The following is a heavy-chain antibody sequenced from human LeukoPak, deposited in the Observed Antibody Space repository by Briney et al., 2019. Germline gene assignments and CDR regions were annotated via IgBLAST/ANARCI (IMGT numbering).Heavy chain of an antibody. CDR1: GGTFSSYA. D-gene: IGHD1-14*01. CDR3: AREGNPVETIQNYFDY. Sequence: SVKVSCKASGGTFSSYAISWVRQAPGQGLEWMGGIIPIFGTANYAQKFQGRVTITADESTSTAYMELSSLRSEDTAVYYCAREGNPVETIQNYFDYWGQGTLVTVSS. V-gene: IGHV1-69*13. CDR2: IIPIFGTA. J-gene: IGHJ4*02.